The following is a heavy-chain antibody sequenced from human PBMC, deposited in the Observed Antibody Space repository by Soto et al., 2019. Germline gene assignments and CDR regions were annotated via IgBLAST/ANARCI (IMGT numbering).Heavy chain of an antibody. J-gene: IGHJ5*02. D-gene: IGHD1-26*01. CDR3: ARDRYSGWLVGWFDP. CDR1: GFTFSDYY. V-gene: IGHV3-11*01. Sequence: QVQLVEAGGGLVKPGGSLRLSCAASGFTFSDYYMSWIRQAPGKGLEWVSYISSSGSTIYYADSVKGRFTISRDNAKNSLYRQRNSRRAEGTAVYDCARDRYSGWLVGWFDPWGQGTLVTVSS. CDR2: ISSSGSTI.